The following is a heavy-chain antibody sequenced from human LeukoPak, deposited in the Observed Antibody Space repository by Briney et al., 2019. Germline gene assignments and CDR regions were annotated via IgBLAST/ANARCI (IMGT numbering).Heavy chain of an antibody. J-gene: IGHJ4*02. D-gene: IGHD1-14*01. Sequence: HPGGSLRLSCAASGFTFSSYAMHWVRQAPGKGLEWVAVISYDGSNKYYADSVKGRFTISRDNAKNSLFLQMNSLRAEDTAVYYCARDPGTGDFDSWGQETLVTVSS. CDR1: GFTFSSYA. CDR2: ISYDGSNK. V-gene: IGHV3-30-3*01. CDR3: ARDPGTGDFDS.